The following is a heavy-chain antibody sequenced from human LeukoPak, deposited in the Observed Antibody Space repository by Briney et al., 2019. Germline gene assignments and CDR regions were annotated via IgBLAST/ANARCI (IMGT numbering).Heavy chain of an antibody. CDR2: IYTSGST. J-gene: IGHJ3*02. D-gene: IGHD3-9*01. CDR3: TRVLRYFDWFQDRGDAFDI. V-gene: IGHV4-4*07. Sequence: PSETLSLTCTVSGGSISSYYWSWIRQPAGKGLEWIGRIYTSGSTNYNPSLKSRVTMSVDTSKNQFSLKLSSVTAADTAAYYCTRVLRYFDWFQDRGDAFDIWGQGTMVTVSS. CDR1: GGSISSYY.